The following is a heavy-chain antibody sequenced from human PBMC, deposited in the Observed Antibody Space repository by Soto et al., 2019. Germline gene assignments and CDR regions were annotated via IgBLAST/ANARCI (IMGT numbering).Heavy chain of an antibody. CDR3: ARYCSSTSCYIFPHDDY. D-gene: IGHD2-2*02. V-gene: IGHV4-31*03. Sequence: PSETLSLTCTVSGGSISSGGYYWSWIRQHPGKGLEWIGYIYYSGSTYYNPSLKSRVTISVDTSKNQFSLKLSSVTAADTAVYYCARYCSSTSCYIFPHDDYWGQGTLVTVSS. CDR1: GGSISSGGYY. J-gene: IGHJ4*02. CDR2: IYYSGST.